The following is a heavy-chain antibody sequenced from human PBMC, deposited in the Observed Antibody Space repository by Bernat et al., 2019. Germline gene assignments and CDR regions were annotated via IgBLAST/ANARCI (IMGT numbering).Heavy chain of an antibody. D-gene: IGHD3-16*01. CDR1: GFTFSSYA. Sequence: EVQLLESGGGLVQPGGSLRLSCAASGFTFSSYAMSWVRQAPGKGLESVSGISEGGYTTSYADSVKGRFTISRDNSNNTRYVQMNSLGAEDTAVYYCARSAPRGNYWGQGTLVTVSS. J-gene: IGHJ4*02. CDR3: ARSAPRGNY. V-gene: IGHV3-23*01. CDR2: ISEGGYTT.